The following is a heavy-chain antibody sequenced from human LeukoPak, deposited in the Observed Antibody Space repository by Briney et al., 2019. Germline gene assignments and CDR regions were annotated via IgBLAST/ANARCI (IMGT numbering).Heavy chain of an antibody. CDR2: IWYDGSKK. CDR3: ARDLDPGNY. V-gene: IGHV3-33*01. J-gene: IGHJ4*02. CDR1: GFTFSWYG. Sequence: PGGSLRLSCAASGFTFSWYGIHWVRQAPGKGLEWVAVIWYDGSKKYYADSVKGRFTISRDNSKNTLYLQMNSLRAEDTAVYYCARDLDPGNYWGQGTLVTVSS.